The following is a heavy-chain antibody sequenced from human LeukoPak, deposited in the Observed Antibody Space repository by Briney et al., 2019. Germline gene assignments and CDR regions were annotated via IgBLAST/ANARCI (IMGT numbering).Heavy chain of an antibody. Sequence: GGSLGLFCAASGFTFSKYWMHWVRQAPGKGLVWVSRIYSDGSGTSYADSVKGRFTISRDNAKNTLFLQMNSLRAEDTAVYYCASWGSAFDIWGQGTMVIVSS. CDR2: IYSDGSGT. CDR3: ASWGSAFDI. CDR1: GFTFSKYW. J-gene: IGHJ3*02. V-gene: IGHV3-74*01. D-gene: IGHD7-27*01.